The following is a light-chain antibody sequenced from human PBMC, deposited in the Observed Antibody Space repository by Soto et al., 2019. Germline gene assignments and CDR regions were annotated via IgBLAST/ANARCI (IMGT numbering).Light chain of an antibody. V-gene: IGKV1-5*03. J-gene: IGKJ1*01. CDR3: QQYSSHST. CDR1: QSTSSY. Sequence: DIQMTQSPSTLSASVGDGVTITCRASQSTSSYLAWYQQQPGKAPKILIYQASSLENGVPSRFSGSGSGTEFSLTISSLQPDDFATYYCQQYSSHSTFGQGTKVDIK. CDR2: QAS.